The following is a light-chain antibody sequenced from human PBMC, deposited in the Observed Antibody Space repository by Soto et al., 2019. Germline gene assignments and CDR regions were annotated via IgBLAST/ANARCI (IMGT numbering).Light chain of an antibody. J-gene: IGKJ4*01. Sequence: EIVLTQSPGTLSLSPGERATLSCRASQSVSSSYLAWYQQKPGQAPRLLIYGASSRATGIPDRFSGSGSGTDFTLTISRLEPEDFAVYYCQQYGSSPLTFGGGXKVDIK. V-gene: IGKV3-20*01. CDR3: QQYGSSPLT. CDR1: QSVSSSY. CDR2: GAS.